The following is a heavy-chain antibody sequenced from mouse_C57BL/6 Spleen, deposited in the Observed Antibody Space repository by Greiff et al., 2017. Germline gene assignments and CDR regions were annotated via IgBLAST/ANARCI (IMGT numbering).Heavy chain of an antibody. J-gene: IGHJ4*01. CDR2: IYPRSGNT. D-gene: IGHD2-4*01. V-gene: IGHV1-81*01. Sequence: QVHVKQSGAELARPGASVKLSCKASGYTFTSYGISWVKQRTGQGLEWIGEIYPRSGNTYYNEKFKGKATLTADKSSSTAYMELRSLTSEDSAVYFGARRGDYDVNYAMDYWGQGTSVTVSS. CDR3: ARRGDYDVNYAMDY. CDR1: GYTFTSYG.